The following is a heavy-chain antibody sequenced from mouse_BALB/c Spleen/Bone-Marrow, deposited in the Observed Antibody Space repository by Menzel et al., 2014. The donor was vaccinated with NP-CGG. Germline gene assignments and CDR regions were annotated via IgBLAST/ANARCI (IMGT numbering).Heavy chain of an antibody. D-gene: IGHD1-1*01. CDR3: ARENYGSSYYFDY. CDR1: GYTFTDYY. J-gene: IGHJ2*01. V-gene: IGHV1-84*02. Sequence: LMESGPELVKPGASVKISCKASGYTFTDYYINWVKQKPGQGLEWIGWIYPGSGYTKYNEKFKGKATLTVDTSSSTAYMQLSSLTSEDTAVYFCARENYGSSYYFDYWAQGTTLTVSS. CDR2: IYPGSGYT.